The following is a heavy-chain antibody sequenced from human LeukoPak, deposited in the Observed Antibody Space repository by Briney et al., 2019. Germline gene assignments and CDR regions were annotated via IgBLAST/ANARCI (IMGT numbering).Heavy chain of an antibody. CDR3: ARGRYCSSTSCYSHYYYYGMDV. V-gene: IGHV4-34*01. Sequence: SETLSLTCAVYGGSFSGYYWSWIRQPPGKGLEWIGEINHSGSTNYNPSLKSRVTISVDTSKNQSSLKLSSVTAADTAVYYCARGRYCSSTSCYSHYYYYGMDVWGQGTTVTVSS. J-gene: IGHJ6*02. D-gene: IGHD2-2*02. CDR1: GGSFSGYY. CDR2: INHSGST.